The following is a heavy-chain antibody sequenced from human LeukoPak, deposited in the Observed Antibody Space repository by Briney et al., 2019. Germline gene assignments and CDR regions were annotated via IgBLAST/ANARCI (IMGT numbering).Heavy chain of an antibody. CDR3: ARVSAKREWLEPNDY. J-gene: IGHJ4*02. CDR1: GYTFTSYG. Sequence: GASVKVSCKASGYTFTSYGINWVRQAPGQGLEWMGWISAYNGNTNYAQKLQGRVTMTTDTSTSTAYMELRSLRSDDTAVYYCARVSAKREWLEPNDYWGQGTLVTVSS. CDR2: ISAYNGNT. V-gene: IGHV1-18*01. D-gene: IGHD3-3*01.